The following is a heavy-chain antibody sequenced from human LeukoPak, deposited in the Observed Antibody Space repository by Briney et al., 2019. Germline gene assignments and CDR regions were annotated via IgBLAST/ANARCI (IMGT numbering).Heavy chain of an antibody. J-gene: IGHJ6*02. V-gene: IGHV3-21*01. CDR1: GFTFSSYS. CDR2: ISSSSSYI. D-gene: IGHD3-9*01. Sequence: GGSLRLSCAASGFTFSSYSVNWVRQAPGKGLEWVSSISSSSSYIYYADSVKGRFTISRDNAKNSLYLQMNSLRAEDTAVYYCARAYDILTGYRYYGMDVWGQGTTVTVSS. CDR3: ARAYDILTGYRYYGMDV.